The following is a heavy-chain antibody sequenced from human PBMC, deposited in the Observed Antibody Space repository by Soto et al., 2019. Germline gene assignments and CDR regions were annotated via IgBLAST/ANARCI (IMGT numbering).Heavy chain of an antibody. CDR2: IDARSNYI. V-gene: IGHV3-21*06. Sequence: GGSLRLSCEASGFRLNSYSMNWVRQAPQKGLEWVSLIDARSNYIYYADSVKGRFTISRDNARNSLYLQMGSLRVEDTAVYYCVRENEMAGATSAFEYWGQGTPVTVSS. CDR1: GFRLNSYS. D-gene: IGHD1-26*01. CDR3: VRENEMAGATSAFEY. J-gene: IGHJ4*02.